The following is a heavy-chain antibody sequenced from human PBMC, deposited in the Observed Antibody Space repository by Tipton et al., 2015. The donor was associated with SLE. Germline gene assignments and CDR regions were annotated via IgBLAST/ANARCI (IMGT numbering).Heavy chain of an antibody. J-gene: IGHJ4*02. CDR2: ITSSGNT. Sequence: GSLRLSCAASGFTFNDFAIHWIRQAPGKGLEYVSAITSSGNTYYADAVKGRFTISRDNSKNTLDLQMGSLRAEDTAVYYCARDGLRGIGKFYGYWGQGTLVTVSS. CDR1: GFTFNDFA. V-gene: IGHV3-64*02. D-gene: IGHD2/OR15-2a*01. CDR3: ARDGLRGIGKFYGY.